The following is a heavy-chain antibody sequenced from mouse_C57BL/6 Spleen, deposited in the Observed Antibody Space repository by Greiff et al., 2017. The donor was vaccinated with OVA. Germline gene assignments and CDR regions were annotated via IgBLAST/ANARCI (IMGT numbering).Heavy chain of an antibody. CDR1: GFTFSSYS. J-gene: IGHJ3*01. CDR3: ARAHYEGYPAWFAY. D-gene: IGHD2-3*01. CDR2: ISDGGSYT. Sequence: DVMLVESGGGLVKPGGSLKLSCAASGFTFSSYSMSWVRQTPEKRLEWVATISDGGSYTYYPDNVKGRFTISRDNAKNNLYLHMSHLKSEDTAMYYCARAHYEGYPAWFAYWGQGTPVTVSA. V-gene: IGHV5-4*03.